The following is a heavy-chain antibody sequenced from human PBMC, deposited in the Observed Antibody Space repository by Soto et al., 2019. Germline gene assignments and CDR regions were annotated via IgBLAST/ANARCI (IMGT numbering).Heavy chain of an antibody. CDR1: GYTFTDYF. J-gene: IGHJ4*02. D-gene: IGHD3-10*01. Sequence: QVQLVQSGAEVKKPGASVKVSCKASGYTFTDYFIHWVRQAPGQGLEWMGWINPNSGGANYAQKFQDRVTLTRDTSITTAYMELSRLRSDDTAVYYCARDESRADYLDWGQGTLVTVSS. CDR3: ARDESRADYLD. V-gene: IGHV1-2*02. CDR2: INPNSGGA.